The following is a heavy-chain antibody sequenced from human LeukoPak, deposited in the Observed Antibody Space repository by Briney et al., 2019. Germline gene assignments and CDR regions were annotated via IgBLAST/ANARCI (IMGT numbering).Heavy chain of an antibody. CDR2: IYYSGST. CDR3: ARDDSLSYYYYGMDV. V-gene: IGHV4-39*07. Sequence: SETLSLTCIVSGGSISSSIYYWGWIRQPPGKGLEWIGSIYYSGSTYYNPSLKSRVTISVDTSKNQFSLQLNSVTPEDTAVYYCARDDSLSYYYYGMDVWGQGTTVTVSS. D-gene: IGHD2-15*01. J-gene: IGHJ6*02. CDR1: GGSISSSIYY.